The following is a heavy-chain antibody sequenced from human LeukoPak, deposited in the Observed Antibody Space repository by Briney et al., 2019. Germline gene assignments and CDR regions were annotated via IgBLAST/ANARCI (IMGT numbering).Heavy chain of an antibody. CDR2: ILYGRST. D-gene: IGHD1-26*01. V-gene: IGHV4-59*01. CDR1: DVSISNYY. J-gene: IGHJ4*02. Sequence: SETLSLTCDVSDVSISNYYCTWIRQSPGKGLEWIGYILYGRSTNYNPSLKSRVTISVDTSKSQFFLKLSSVTAADTAVYYCARLSGSPWYWGQGTLVTVSS. CDR3: ARLSGSPWY.